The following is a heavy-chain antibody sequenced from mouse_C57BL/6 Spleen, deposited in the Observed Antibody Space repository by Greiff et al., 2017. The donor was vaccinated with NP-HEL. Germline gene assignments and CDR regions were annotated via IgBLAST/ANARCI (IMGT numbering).Heavy chain of an antibody. J-gene: IGHJ1*03. Sequence: VQLQQPGAELVMPGASVKLSCKASGYTFTSYWMHWVKQRPGQGLEWIGEIDPSDSYTNYNQKFKGKSTLTVDKSSSTAYMQLSSLTSEDSAVYYCALTTVVAKTDWYFDVWGTGTTVTVSS. CDR1: GYTFTSYW. V-gene: IGHV1-69*01. D-gene: IGHD1-1*01. CDR3: ALTTVVAKTDWYFDV. CDR2: IDPSDSYT.